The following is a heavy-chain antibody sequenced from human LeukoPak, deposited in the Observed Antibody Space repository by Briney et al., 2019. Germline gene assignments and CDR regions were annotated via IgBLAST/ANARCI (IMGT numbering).Heavy chain of an antibody. Sequence: SETLSLTCTVSGASISSYFWSWIRQPPGKGLVWIGYIHYSGDTNYNPSLKSRVTISVDTSKNQFSLRLTSVTAADTAVYYCARAPDYGGNLDYWGQGTLVTVSS. J-gene: IGHJ4*02. CDR3: ARAPDYGGNLDY. CDR2: IHYSGDT. V-gene: IGHV4-59*01. D-gene: IGHD4-23*01. CDR1: GASISSYF.